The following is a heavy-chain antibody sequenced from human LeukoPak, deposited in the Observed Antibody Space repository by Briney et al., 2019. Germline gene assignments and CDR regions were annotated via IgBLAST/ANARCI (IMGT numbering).Heavy chain of an antibody. Sequence: GGSLRLSCAASGFTFSSYAMSWIRQAPGKGLEWVSAIGGSGGSTYYADSVKGRFTISRDNSKNTLYLQMNSLRAEDTAVYYCAKSGRNSYGVDVWGQGTTVTVSS. V-gene: IGHV3-23*01. CDR1: GFTFSSYA. CDR3: AKSGRNSYGVDV. J-gene: IGHJ6*02. CDR2: IGGSGGST.